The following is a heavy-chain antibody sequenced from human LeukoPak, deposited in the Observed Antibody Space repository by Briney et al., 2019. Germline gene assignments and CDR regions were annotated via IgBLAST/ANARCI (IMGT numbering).Heavy chain of an antibody. CDR3: ARQGVATAIDY. Sequence: SETLSLTCTVSGGSISSYYWSWIRQPAGKGRAWIGRIYASGNTNYNPSLKSRVTMSVDTSKNLFALKLSSVTAADTAVYYCARQGVATAIDYWGQGTLVTVSS. D-gene: IGHD2-21*02. V-gene: IGHV4-4*07. J-gene: IGHJ4*02. CDR2: IYASGNT. CDR1: GGSISSYY.